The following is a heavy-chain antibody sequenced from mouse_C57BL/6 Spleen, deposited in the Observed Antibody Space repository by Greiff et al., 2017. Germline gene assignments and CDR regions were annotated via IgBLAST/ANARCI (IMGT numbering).Heavy chain of an antibody. CDR1: GYAFSSYW. D-gene: IGHD2-3*01. J-gene: IGHJ3*01. CDR2: IYPGDGDT. CDR3: ARSMGGYYPFAY. Sequence: QVQLQQSGAELVKPGASVKISCKASGYAFSSYWMNWVKQRPGQGLEWIGQIYPGDGDTNYNGKFKGKATLTADKSSSTAYMQLSSLTSEDSAVYFSARSMGGYYPFAYWGQGTLVTVSA. V-gene: IGHV1-80*01.